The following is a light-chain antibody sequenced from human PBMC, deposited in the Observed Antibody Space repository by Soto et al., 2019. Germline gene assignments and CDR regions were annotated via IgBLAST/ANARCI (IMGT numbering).Light chain of an antibody. CDR3: QQFYTWPVT. Sequence: IVMTQSPATLSVSPGERVTFSCRASQGIRNHLARYQHKPGQAPRLLISYGSAGATGIPARFSGSGSGTEFTLTINSLQSEDFAVYYRQQFYTWPVTFGGGTKVDIK. J-gene: IGKJ4*01. V-gene: IGKV3-15*01. CDR1: QGIRNH. CDR2: YGS.